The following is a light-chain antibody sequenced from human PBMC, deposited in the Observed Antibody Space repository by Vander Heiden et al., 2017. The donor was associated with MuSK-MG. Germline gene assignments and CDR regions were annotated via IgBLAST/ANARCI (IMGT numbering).Light chain of an antibody. V-gene: IGLV2-23*02. Sequence: QSALTQPASVSGSPGQSITVSCTGTSSDVGRYHLVSWYQQHPGKGPKLIISEVNKRPSGVSNRFSGSKPGNTASLTISGLQPEDEADYYCCSYADVTAFVIFGGGTKLTVL. J-gene: IGLJ2*01. CDR3: CSYADVTAFVI. CDR1: SSDVGRYHL. CDR2: EVN.